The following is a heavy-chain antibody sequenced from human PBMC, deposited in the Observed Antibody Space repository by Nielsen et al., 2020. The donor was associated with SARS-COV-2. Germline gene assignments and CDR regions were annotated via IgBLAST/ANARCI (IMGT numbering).Heavy chain of an antibody. D-gene: IGHD6-13*01. CDR3: ARYSSSWYEVQH. V-gene: IGHV4-30-4*01. CDR2: IYYSGST. Sequence: SETLSLTCTVSGGSISSGDYYWSWIRQPPGKGLEWIGYIYYSGSTYYNPSLKSRVTISVDTSKNQFSLKLSSVTAADTAVYYCARYSSSWYEVQHWGQGTLVTVSS. CDR1: GGSISSGDYY. J-gene: IGHJ1*01.